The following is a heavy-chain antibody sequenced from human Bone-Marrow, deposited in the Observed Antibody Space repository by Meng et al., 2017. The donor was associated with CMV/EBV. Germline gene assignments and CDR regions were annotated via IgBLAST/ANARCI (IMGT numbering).Heavy chain of an antibody. CDR2: ISSSGSTI. J-gene: IGHJ4*02. D-gene: IGHD6-6*01. V-gene: IGHV3-11*04. CDR3: ARDFAGGQLVQNVDY. Sequence: GGSLRLSCAASGFTFSDYYMSWIRQAPGKGLEWVSYISSSGSTIYYTDSVKGRFTISRDNAKNSLYLQMNSLRADDTAIYYCARDFAGGQLVQNVDYWGQGTLVTVYS. CDR1: GFTFSDYY.